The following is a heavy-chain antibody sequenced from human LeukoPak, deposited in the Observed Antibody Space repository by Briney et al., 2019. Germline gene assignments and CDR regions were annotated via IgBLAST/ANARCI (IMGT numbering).Heavy chain of an antibody. J-gene: IGHJ6*02. V-gene: IGHV3-74*01. Sequence: GGSLRLSCVASAFTFNNYWMHWVRQAPVKGLVWVSRIKGDGSSTNCADSVRGRFTISRDNAKNTVYLQMNSLRTEDTAVYYCARGLPNYYGMDVWGQGTTVTVSS. CDR3: ARGLPNYYGMDV. CDR1: AFTFNNYW. CDR2: IKGDGSST.